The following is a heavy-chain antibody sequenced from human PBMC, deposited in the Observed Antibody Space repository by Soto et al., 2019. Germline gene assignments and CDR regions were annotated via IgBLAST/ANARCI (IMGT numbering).Heavy chain of an antibody. CDR3: AKRPLTAAGSDY. CDR1: GFTFSNYA. J-gene: IGHJ4*02. CDR2: ITGSGGGT. Sequence: EVQLLESGGGLVQPGGSRRLSCAASGFTFSNYAMTWVRQAPGKGLEWVSVITGSGGGTYFVDSVKGRFTISRDNSKNTVYLQMNSLRAEDTAVYYCAKRPLTAAGSDYWGQGTLVTVSS. V-gene: IGHV3-23*01. D-gene: IGHD6-13*01.